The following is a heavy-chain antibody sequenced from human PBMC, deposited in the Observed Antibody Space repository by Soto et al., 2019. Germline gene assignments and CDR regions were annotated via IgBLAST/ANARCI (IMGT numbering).Heavy chain of an antibody. Sequence: GSLRLSCADSGFTFSRYEMNWVRQAPGKGLEWVSYISSSSSTLYYADSVKGRFTISRDNPRNTLYLQMDSLRAEDTGVYYCVKDLALMGDYWGQGTLVTVSS. CDR3: VKDLALMGDY. V-gene: IGHV3-48*03. D-gene: IGHD3-16*01. J-gene: IGHJ4*02. CDR1: GFTFSRYE. CDR2: ISSSSSTL.